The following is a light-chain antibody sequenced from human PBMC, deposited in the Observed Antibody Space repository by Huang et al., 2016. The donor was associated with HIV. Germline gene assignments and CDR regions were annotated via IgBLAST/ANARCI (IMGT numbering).Light chain of an antibody. Sequence: DIQMTQSPSSRFASVGDRVTITCRESQSISSYLNWYQQNPGKAPKLLIYAASSLQSGVPSRFSGSESETDFTLTISSLQPEDFATYYCQQSYSTPRTFGQGTKVEIK. CDR3: QQSYSTPRT. V-gene: IGKV1-39*01. CDR2: AAS. J-gene: IGKJ1*01. CDR1: QSISSY.